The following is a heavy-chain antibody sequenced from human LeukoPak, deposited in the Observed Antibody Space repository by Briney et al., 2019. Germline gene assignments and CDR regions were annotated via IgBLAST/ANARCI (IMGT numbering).Heavy chain of an antibody. V-gene: IGHV1-18*01. CDR1: GYTFTSYG. CDR3: ARDTLKYCSSTSCRNWFDP. J-gene: IGHJ5*02. D-gene: IGHD2-2*01. Sequence: GASVKVSCKASGYTFTSYGISWVRQAPGQGLEWMGWISAYNGNTNYAQKLQGRVTMTTDTSTSTAYMELRSLRSDDTAVYYCARDTLKYCSSTSCRNWFDPWGQRTLVTVSS. CDR2: ISAYNGNT.